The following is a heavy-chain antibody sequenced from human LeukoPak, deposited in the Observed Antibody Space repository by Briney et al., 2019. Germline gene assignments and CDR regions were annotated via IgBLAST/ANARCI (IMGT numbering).Heavy chain of an antibody. Sequence: SETLSLTCAVYGGSFSGYYWIWIRQPPGKGLEWIGEINHSGSTNYNPSLKSRVTISVDTSKNQFSLKLSSVTAADTAVYYCARGCSSTSCSHFDYWGQGTLVTVSS. D-gene: IGHD2-2*01. J-gene: IGHJ4*02. CDR3: ARGCSSTSCSHFDY. CDR1: GGSFSGYY. V-gene: IGHV4-34*01. CDR2: INHSGST.